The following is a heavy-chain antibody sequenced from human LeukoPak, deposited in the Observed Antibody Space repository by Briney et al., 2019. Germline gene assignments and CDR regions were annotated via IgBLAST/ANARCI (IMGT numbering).Heavy chain of an antibody. CDR3: ARDHSYDYVWGSYEDY. CDR2: IKQDGSEK. Sequence: GGSLRLSCAASGFTFSSYWMSWVRQAPGKGLEWVANIKQDGSEKYYVDSVKGRFTISRDNAKNSLYLQMNSLRAEDTAVYYCARDHSYDYVWGSYEDYWGQGTLVTASS. D-gene: IGHD3-16*01. J-gene: IGHJ4*02. CDR1: GFTFSSYW. V-gene: IGHV3-7*01.